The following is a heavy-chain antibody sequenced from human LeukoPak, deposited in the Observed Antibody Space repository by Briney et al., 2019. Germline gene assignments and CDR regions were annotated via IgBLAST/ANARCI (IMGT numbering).Heavy chain of an antibody. Sequence: RSGGSLRLSCAASEFSVGSNYMTWVCQAPGKGLEWVSLIYSGGSTYYADSVKGRFTISRDNSKNTLYLQMNSLRAEDTAVYYCARDSLPSSGYYDSSGYYQLDYWGQGTLVTVSS. D-gene: IGHD3-22*01. V-gene: IGHV3-66*01. J-gene: IGHJ4*02. CDR1: EFSVGSNY. CDR3: ARDSLPSSGYYDSSGYYQLDY. CDR2: IYSGGST.